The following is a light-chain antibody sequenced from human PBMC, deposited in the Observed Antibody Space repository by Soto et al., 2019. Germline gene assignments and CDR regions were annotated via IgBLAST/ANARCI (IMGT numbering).Light chain of an antibody. J-gene: IGKJ2*01. CDR2: AAS. CDR3: QQSYSTSYN. Sequence: DIQMPQSPSSLSASVGDRVTITCRASQSIGSYLNWYQKKAGKAPKVLIYAASSLQSGVPSRFSGSGSGTDFTLTISSLQPEDFATYYCQQSYSTSYNFGQGTKLEV. CDR1: QSIGSY. V-gene: IGKV1-39*01.